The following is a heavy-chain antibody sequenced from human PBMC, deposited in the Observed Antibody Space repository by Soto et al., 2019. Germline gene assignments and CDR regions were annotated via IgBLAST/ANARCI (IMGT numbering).Heavy chain of an antibody. CDR2: IYSNSST. J-gene: IGHJ4*02. CDR3: ARDPYY. V-gene: IGHV3-66*01. Sequence: EVQLVESGGGLVQPGGSLRLSCVVSGFTLSSNYMSWVRKAPGKGLEWVSIIYSNSSTYYADSVKGRFTISRDNSKNTLYLQMNSLRAEDTAVYYCARDPYYWGQGTLVTVSS. CDR1: GFTLSSNY.